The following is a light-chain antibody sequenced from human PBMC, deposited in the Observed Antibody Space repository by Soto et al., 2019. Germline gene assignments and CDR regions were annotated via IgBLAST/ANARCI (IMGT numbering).Light chain of an antibody. Sequence: DIQMSQSPSTLSASVGDRVTITCRASQSISSWLAWYQQKPGKAPKLLIYKASSLESGVPSRFSGSGSGTEFTLTIHSLQSDDSATYYCQQYNAYSRTFGQGTKVEIK. CDR1: QSISSW. V-gene: IGKV1-5*03. J-gene: IGKJ1*01. CDR2: KAS. CDR3: QQYNAYSRT.